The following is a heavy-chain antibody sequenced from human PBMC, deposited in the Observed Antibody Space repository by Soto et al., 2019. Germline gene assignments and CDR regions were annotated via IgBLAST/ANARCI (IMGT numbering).Heavy chain of an antibody. Sequence: TSETLSLTCAVYGGSFSGYYWSWIRQPPGKGLEWIGEINHSGSTNYNPSLKSRVTISVDTSKNQFSLKLSSVTAADTAVYYCARGRRRITIFGVVQPNFDYWGQGTLVTVSS. J-gene: IGHJ4*02. CDR3: ARGRRRITIFGVVQPNFDY. D-gene: IGHD3-3*01. V-gene: IGHV4-34*01. CDR2: INHSGST. CDR1: GGSFSGYY.